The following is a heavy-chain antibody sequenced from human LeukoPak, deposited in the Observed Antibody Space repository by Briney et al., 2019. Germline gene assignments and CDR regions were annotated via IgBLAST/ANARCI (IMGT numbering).Heavy chain of an antibody. CDR2: IIPILGIA. CDR3: ARVGIVGATTDYFDY. D-gene: IGHD1-26*01. CDR1: EGTFSSYT. Sequence: GSSVKVSCKASEGTFSSYTISWVRQAPGQGLEWMGRIIPILGIANYAQKFQGRVTITADKSTSTAYMELSSLRSEDTAVYYCARVGIVGATTDYFDYWGQGTLVTVSS. J-gene: IGHJ4*02. V-gene: IGHV1-69*02.